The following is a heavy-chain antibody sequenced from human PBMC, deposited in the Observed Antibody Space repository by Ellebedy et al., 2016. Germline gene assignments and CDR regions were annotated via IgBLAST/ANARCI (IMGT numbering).Heavy chain of an antibody. CDR1: GFTFSSYA. CDR2: ISGSGGST. CDR3: AKGRSAVAGTGYNY. V-gene: IGHV3-23*01. J-gene: IGHJ4*02. Sequence: GESLKISXAASGFTFSSYAMSWVRQAPGKGLEWVSAISGSGGSTYYADSVKGRFTISRDNSKNTLYLQMNSLRAEDTAVYYCAKGRSAVAGTGYNYWGQGTLVTVSS. D-gene: IGHD6-19*01.